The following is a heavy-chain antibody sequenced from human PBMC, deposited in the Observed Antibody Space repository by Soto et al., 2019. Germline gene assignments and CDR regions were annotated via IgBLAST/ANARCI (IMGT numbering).Heavy chain of an antibody. J-gene: IGHJ5*02. V-gene: IGHV1-69*02. D-gene: IGHD1-26*01. Sequence: QVQLVQSGAEVKKPGSSVKVSCKASGGTFSSYTISWVRQAPGQGLEWMGRIIPILGIANYAQKFQGRVTIHADKSTSTAYMELSSLRSGDTAVYYWARGEQYFNWFDPWGQGTLVTVSS. CDR2: IIPILGIA. CDR3: ARGEQYFNWFDP. CDR1: GGTFSSYT.